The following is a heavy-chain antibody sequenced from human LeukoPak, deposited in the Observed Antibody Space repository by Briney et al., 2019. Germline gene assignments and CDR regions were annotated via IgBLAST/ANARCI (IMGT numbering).Heavy chain of an antibody. CDR1: GYTFTSYD. J-gene: IGHJ4*02. Sequence: ASVKVSCKASGYTFTSYDISWVRQATGQGLEWMGWMNPNSGNTGYAQKFQGRVTMTRNTSISTAYMELSSLRSEDTAVYYCARGSPLWFGELFYDYWGQGTLVTVSS. CDR3: ARGSPLWFGELFYDY. CDR2: MNPNSGNT. D-gene: IGHD3-10*01. V-gene: IGHV1-8*01.